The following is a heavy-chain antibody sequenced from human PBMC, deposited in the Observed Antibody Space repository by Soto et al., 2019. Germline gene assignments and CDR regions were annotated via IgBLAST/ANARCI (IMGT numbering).Heavy chain of an antibody. CDR2: IYYSGST. CDR3: ARLEYYGSGSYYYYGMDV. CDR1: GGSISSYY. J-gene: IGHJ6*02. D-gene: IGHD3-10*01. Sequence: NPSETLSLTCTVSGGSISSYYWSWIRQPPGKGLEWIGYIYYSGSTNYNPSLKSQVTISVDTSKNQFSLKLSSVTAADTAVYYCARLEYYGSGSYYYYGMDVWGQGTTVTVSS. V-gene: IGHV4-59*08.